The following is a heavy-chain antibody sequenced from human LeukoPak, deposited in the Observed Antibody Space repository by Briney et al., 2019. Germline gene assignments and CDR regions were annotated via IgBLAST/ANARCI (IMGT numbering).Heavy chain of an antibody. CDR1: GYTFTAYY. V-gene: IGHV1-2*02. CDR2: MNPNSGDT. J-gene: IGHJ4*02. Sequence: ASVKVSCKASGYTFTAYYLHWVRQAPGQGLEWMGWMNPNSGDTNYAQKFQGRVTMTRDTSNTTAYMELSGLTSDDTAMYYCARDRMGDCATTSCYLAFWGQGALVTVSS. D-gene: IGHD2-2*01. CDR3: ARDRMGDCATTSCYLAF.